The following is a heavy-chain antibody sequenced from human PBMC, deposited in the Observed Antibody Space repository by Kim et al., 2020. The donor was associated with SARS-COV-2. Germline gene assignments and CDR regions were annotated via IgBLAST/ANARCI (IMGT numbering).Heavy chain of an antibody. CDR1: GLTFNDYY. D-gene: IGHD6-6*01. V-gene: IGHV3-11*01. J-gene: IGHJ4*01. Sequence: GGSLRLSCLGSGLTFNDYYMGWVRQAPGKGLEWVSHITGGGGAIKYADSVQGRFTISRDNAKNSVYLQMNGLRAADTAVYYCASHRVGSSKEYWCHGTLV. CDR2: ITGGGGAI. CDR3: ASHRVGSSKEY.